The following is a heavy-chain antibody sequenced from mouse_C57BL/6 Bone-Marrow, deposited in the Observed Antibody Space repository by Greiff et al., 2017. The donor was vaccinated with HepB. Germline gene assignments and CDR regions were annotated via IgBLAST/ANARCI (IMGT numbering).Heavy chain of an antibody. CDR1: GFTFTDYY. Sequence: EVKVVESGGGLVQPGGSLSLSCAASGFTFTDYYMSWVRQPPGKALEWLGFIRNKANGYTTEYSASVKGRFTISRDNSQSILYLQMNALRAEDSATYYCARYIGYNYFDYWGQGTTLTVSS. J-gene: IGHJ2*01. D-gene: IGHD3-2*02. CDR2: IRNKANGYTT. V-gene: IGHV7-3*01. CDR3: ARYIGYNYFDY.